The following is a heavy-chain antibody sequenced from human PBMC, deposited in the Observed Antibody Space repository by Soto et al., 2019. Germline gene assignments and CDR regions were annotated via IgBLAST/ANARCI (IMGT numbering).Heavy chain of an antibody. D-gene: IGHD3-3*01. V-gene: IGHV1-18*01. CDR2: ISAYNGNT. CDR3: ARDFFGVVIKGNDAFDI. Sequence: QVQLVQSGAEVKKPGASVKVSCKASGYTFTSYGISWVRQAPGQGLEWMGWISAYNGNTNYAQKLQGRVTMTTDTSTSTAYMELRSLRSDDTAAHYCARDFFGVVIKGNDAFDIWGQGTMVTVSS. J-gene: IGHJ3*02. CDR1: GYTFTSYG.